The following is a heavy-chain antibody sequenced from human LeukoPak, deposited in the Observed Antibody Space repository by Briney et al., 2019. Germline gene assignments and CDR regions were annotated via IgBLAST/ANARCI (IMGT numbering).Heavy chain of an antibody. D-gene: IGHD6-13*01. CDR1: GFTFSSYS. J-gene: IGHJ3*02. CDR3: AREGSAGPDAFDI. CDR2: ISSSSNYI. Sequence: PGGSLRLSCAASGFTFSSYSMNWVRQAPGKGLEWVSSISSSSNYIYYADSVKGRFTISRDNAKKSLYLQMNSLRAEDTAVYYCAREGSAGPDAFDIWGQGTMVTVSS. V-gene: IGHV3-21*01.